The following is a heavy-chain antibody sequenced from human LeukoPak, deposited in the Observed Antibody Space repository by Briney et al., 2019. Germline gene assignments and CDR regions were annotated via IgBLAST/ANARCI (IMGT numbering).Heavy chain of an antibody. D-gene: IGHD3-3*01. CDR2: IYYSGST. CDR3: ARRYYDFWNLYNYGMDV. J-gene: IGHJ6*02. CDR1: GGSISSGGYS. V-gene: IGHV4-30-2*03. Sequence: SQTLSLTCAVSGGSISSGGYSWSWIRQPPGKGLEWIGSIYYSGSTYYNPSLKSRVTISVDTSKNQFSLKLSSVTAADTAVYYCARRYYDFWNLYNYGMDVWGQGTTVTVSS.